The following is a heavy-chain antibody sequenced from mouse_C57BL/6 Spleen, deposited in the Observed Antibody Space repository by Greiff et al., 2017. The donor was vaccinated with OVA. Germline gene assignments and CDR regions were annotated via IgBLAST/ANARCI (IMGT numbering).Heavy chain of an antibody. J-gene: IGHJ2*01. V-gene: IGHV1-69*01. Sequence: QVQLQQPGAELVMPGASVKLSCKASGYTFTSYWMHWVKQRPGQGLEWIGEIDPSDSYTNYNQKFKGKSTLTVDKSSSTAYMQLSSLTSEDSAVYYCATLTTVDYWGQGTTLTVSS. CDR2: IDPSDSYT. CDR1: GYTFTSYW. D-gene: IGHD1-1*01. CDR3: ATLTTVDY.